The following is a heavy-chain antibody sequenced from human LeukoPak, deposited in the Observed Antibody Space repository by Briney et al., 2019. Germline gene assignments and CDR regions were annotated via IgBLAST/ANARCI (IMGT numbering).Heavy chain of an antibody. D-gene: IGHD1-26*01. J-gene: IGHJ6*02. Sequence: PGGSLRLSCAASGFTFSSYAMHWVRQAPGKGLEWVAVISYDGSNKYYADPVKGRFTISRDNSKNTLYLQMNSLRAEDTAVYYCARRGPGRKDYYCYGWDVWGQGTTVSVSS. CDR2: ISYDGSNK. V-gene: IGHV3-30*04. CDR1: GFTFSSYA. CDR3: ARRGPGRKDYYCYGWDV.